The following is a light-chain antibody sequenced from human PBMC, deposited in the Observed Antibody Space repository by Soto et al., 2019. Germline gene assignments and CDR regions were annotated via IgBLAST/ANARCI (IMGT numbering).Light chain of an antibody. V-gene: IGKV1-9*01. CDR1: QGISSY. Sequence: DIQLTQSPSFPSASVGDRVTITCRASQGISSYLAWYQQKPGKAPKLLIYAASTLRSGVPSRFSGSGSGTEFTLTISSLQPEDFATYYCQQLNSYPRLTFGGGTKVEMK. J-gene: IGKJ4*01. CDR2: AAS. CDR3: QQLNSYPRLT.